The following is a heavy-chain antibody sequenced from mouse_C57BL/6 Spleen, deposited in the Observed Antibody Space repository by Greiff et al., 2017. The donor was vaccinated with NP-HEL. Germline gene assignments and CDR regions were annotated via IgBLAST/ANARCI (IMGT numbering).Heavy chain of an antibody. D-gene: IGHD1-1*01. V-gene: IGHV1-69*01. CDR3: ARGSTTVHYFDY. CDR2: IDPSDSYT. J-gene: IGHJ2*01. Sequence: QVQLQQPGAELVMPGASVKLSCKASGYTFTSYWMHWVKQRPGQGLEWIGEIDPSDSYTNYNQKFKGKSTLTVDKSSSTAYMQLSSLTSEDSAVYYCARGSTTVHYFDYWGQSTTLTVSS. CDR1: GYTFTSYW.